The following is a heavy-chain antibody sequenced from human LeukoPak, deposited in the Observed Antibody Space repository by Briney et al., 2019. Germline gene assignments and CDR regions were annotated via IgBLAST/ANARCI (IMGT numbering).Heavy chain of an antibody. D-gene: IGHD3-16*02. CDR2: IYYSGST. CDR1: GGSISSSSYY. CDR3: ARSTGYLSRSPFDY. V-gene: IGHV4-39*07. J-gene: IGHJ4*02. Sequence: PSETLSLTCTVSGGSISSSSYYWGWIRQPPGKGLEWIGSIYYSGSTYYNPSLKSRVTISVDTSKNQFSLKLSSVTAADTAVYYCARSTGYLSRSPFDYWGQGTLVTVSS.